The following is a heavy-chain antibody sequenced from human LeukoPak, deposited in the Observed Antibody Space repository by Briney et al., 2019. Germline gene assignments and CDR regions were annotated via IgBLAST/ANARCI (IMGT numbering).Heavy chain of an antibody. CDR2: IYHSGST. CDR1: GGSISSGGYY. Sequence: SETLSLTCTVSGGSISSGGYYWSWIRQPPGKGLEWIGYIYHSGSTYYNPSLKSRVTISVDRSKNQFSLKLSSVTAADTAVYYCARDRASYNTGNDAFDIWGQGTMVTVSS. D-gene: IGHD5-24*01. V-gene: IGHV4-30-2*01. J-gene: IGHJ3*02. CDR3: ARDRASYNTGNDAFDI.